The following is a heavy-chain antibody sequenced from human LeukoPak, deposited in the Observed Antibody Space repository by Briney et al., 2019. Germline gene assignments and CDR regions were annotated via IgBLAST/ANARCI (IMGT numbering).Heavy chain of an antibody. CDR1: GFTFSSYA. V-gene: IGHV3-49*03. CDR3: SRAYDSSGFLHNYGMDV. J-gene: IGHJ6*02. D-gene: IGHD3-22*01. CDR2: IRSKAYGGTA. Sequence: GGSLRLSCAASGFTFSSYAMTWFRQAPGKGLEWVGFIRSKAYGGTAEYAASLKGRITISRDDSKTIAYLQMNSLKTEDTAVYYCSRAYDSSGFLHNYGMDVWGQGTTVTVSS.